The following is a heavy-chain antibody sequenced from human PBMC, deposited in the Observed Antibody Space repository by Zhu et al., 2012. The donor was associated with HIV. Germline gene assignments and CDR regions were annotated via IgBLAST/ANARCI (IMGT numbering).Heavy chain of an antibody. V-gene: IGHV4-39*01. CDR3: ARLSRKLLWFGELLSGCFLDI. CDR1: GGSISSSSYY. Sequence: QVQLQESGPGLVKPSETLSLTCTVSGGSISSSSYYWGWIRQPPGKGLEWIGSIYYSGSTYYNPSLKSRVTISVDTSKNQFSLKLSSVTAADTAVYYCARLSRKLLWFGELLSGCFLDIWGQGTMVTVSS. J-gene: IGHJ3*02. D-gene: IGHD3-10*01. CDR2: IYYSGST.